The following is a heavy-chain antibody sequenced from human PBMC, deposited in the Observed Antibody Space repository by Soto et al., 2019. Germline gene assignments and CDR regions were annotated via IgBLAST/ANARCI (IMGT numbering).Heavy chain of an antibody. CDR2: INPSGGST. D-gene: IGHD6-13*01. Sequence: QVQLVQSGTEVKEPGASVSLSCKASGYTFTTYYIHWVRQAPGQGLEWMGMINPSGGSTTYAQNFQGRVTMTRDSSTCTVYMDLNSLRSDDTAVYYCARATSAGNGRRVDVWGQGTTVTVSS. CDR3: ARATSAGNGRRVDV. V-gene: IGHV1-46*01. CDR1: GYTFTTYY. J-gene: IGHJ6*02.